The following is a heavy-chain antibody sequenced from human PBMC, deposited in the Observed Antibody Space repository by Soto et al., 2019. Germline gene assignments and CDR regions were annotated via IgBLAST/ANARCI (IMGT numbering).Heavy chain of an antibody. CDR1: GGSFSSYA. V-gene: IGHV1-69*13. J-gene: IGHJ1*01. D-gene: IGHD3-22*01. CDR2: IIPIFGTA. Sequence: SVKVSFKPSGGSFSSYAISWVRQAPGQGLEWMGGIIPIFGTANYAQKFQGRVTITADESTSTAYMELSSLRSEDTAVYYCARGKNYYDSSGYSPAEYFQHWGQGTLVTVSS. CDR3: ARGKNYYDSSGYSPAEYFQH.